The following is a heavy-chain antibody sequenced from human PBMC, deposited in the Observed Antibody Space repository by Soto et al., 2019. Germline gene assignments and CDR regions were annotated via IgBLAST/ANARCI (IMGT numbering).Heavy chain of an antibody. CDR1: GYSFTGYY. CDR2: INPDSGAT. V-gene: IGHV1-2*02. J-gene: IGHJ4*02. D-gene: IGHD2-8*02. CDR3: ARGDYGTGGYPFPYFDY. Sequence: HEHLVQSGAEVKRPGASLKVSCKASGYSFTGYYIHWVRQAPGQGLEWMGWINPDSGATNYAQNFQGRVTLTSATSISTASMELTSLTSDDTAVYYCARGDYGTGGYPFPYFDYWGQGTLVIVSS.